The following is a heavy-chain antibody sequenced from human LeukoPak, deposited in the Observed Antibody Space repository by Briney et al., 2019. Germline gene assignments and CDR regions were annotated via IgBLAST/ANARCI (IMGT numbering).Heavy chain of an antibody. CDR1: GFTFSSYA. CDR2: ISGSGGST. J-gene: IGHJ4*02. V-gene: IGHV3-23*01. CDR3: AKMIVGATDYYFDY. D-gene: IGHD1-26*01. Sequence: GGSLRLSCAASGFTFSSYAMSWVRQAPGKGLEWVSAISGSGGSTYYADSVKGRFTISRDNSKNTLYLQMKSLRAEDTAVYYCAKMIVGATDYYFDYWGQGTLVTVSS.